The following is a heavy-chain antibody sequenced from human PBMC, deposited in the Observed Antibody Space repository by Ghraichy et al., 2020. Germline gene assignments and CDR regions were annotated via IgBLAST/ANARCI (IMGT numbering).Heavy chain of an antibody. CDR2: VYNDGRDQ. Sequence: GGSLRLSCAASGFSFSYFGMHWVRQAPGKGLDWVAFVYNDGRDQHYSDSVKGRFTISRDNAKNSLYLQMNSLRAEDTAVYYCARDGSGYPHDAFDIWGQGTMVTVSS. CDR3: ARDGSGYPHDAFDI. V-gene: IGHV3-33*01. CDR1: GFSFSYFG. J-gene: IGHJ3*02. D-gene: IGHD5-12*01.